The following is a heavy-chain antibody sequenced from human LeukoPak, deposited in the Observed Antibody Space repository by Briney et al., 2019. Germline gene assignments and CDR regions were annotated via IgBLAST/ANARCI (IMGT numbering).Heavy chain of an antibody. CDR2: ISGSGGST. D-gene: IGHD1-26*01. CDR1: GFTFSSYG. CDR3: AREGNRIVGATPDF. J-gene: IGHJ4*02. Sequence: PGGSLRLSCAASGFTFSSYGMSWVRQAPGKGLEWVSAISGSGGSTYYADSVKGRFTISRDNSKNTLYLQMDSLRAEDTAVYYCAREGNRIVGATPDFWGQGTLVTVSS. V-gene: IGHV3-23*01.